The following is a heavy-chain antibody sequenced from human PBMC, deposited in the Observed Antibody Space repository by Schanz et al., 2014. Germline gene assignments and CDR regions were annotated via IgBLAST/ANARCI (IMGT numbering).Heavy chain of an antibody. CDR2: INWSDGST. Sequence: EVQLVESGGGVVRPGGSLRLSCAASGFTFDDYAMSWVRQAPGKGLEWVSAINWSDGSTGYADSVKGRFTISRDNGKNSLYLQMNSLRAEDTALYYCAKVATAATCLDSWGLGTLVTVSS. J-gene: IGHJ4*02. V-gene: IGHV3-20*04. D-gene: IGHD2-15*01. CDR3: AKVATAATCLDS. CDR1: GFTFDDYA.